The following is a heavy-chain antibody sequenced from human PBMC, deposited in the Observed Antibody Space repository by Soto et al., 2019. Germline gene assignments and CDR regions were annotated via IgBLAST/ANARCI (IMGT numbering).Heavy chain of an antibody. CDR1: GGSISSYY. D-gene: IGHD3-10*01. V-gene: IGHV4-59*08. Sequence: QVQLQESGPGLVKPSETLSLTCTVSGGSISSYYWSWIRQPPGKGLEWIGYIYYSGSTNYNPSLKSLVTISVDTSKNQFSLKLNSMTAAATAVYYCARHNYGSGSTYFDYWGQGTLVTFSS. CDR3: ARHNYGSGSTYFDY. J-gene: IGHJ4*02. CDR2: IYYSGST.